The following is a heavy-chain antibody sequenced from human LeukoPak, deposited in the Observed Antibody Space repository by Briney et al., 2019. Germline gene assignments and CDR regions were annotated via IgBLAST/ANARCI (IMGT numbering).Heavy chain of an antibody. V-gene: IGHV2-5*02. D-gene: IGHD6-19*01. CDR2: IYWDDDK. CDR1: GFSLSTSGVG. J-gene: IGHJ4*02. CDR3: AHSDSSGWFLFPNVYFDY. Sequence: GPTLVKPTQTLTLTCTFSGFSLSTSGVGVGWIRQPPGKALEWLALIYWDDDKRYSPSLKSRLTITKDTSKNQVVLTMTNMDPVDTATYYCAHSDSSGWFLFPNVYFDYWGQGTLVTVSS.